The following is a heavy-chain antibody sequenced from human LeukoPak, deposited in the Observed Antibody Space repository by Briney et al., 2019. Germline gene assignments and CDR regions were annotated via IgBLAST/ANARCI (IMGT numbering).Heavy chain of an antibody. CDR3: ARSTVTIDY. J-gene: IGHJ4*02. CDR2: TRNRAHSYTT. Sequence: GGSLRLSCAASGFTFSDHYMDWVRQAPGKGLEWVGRTRNRAHSYTTEYAASVKGRFTISRDDSKNSLYLQMNSLKTEDTAVYYCARSTVTIDYWGQGTLVTVSS. CDR1: GFTFSDHY. V-gene: IGHV3-72*01. D-gene: IGHD4-11*01.